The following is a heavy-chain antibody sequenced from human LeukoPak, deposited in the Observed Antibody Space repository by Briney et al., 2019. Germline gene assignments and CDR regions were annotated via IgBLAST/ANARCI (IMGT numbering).Heavy chain of an antibody. J-gene: IGHJ4*02. D-gene: IGHD1-26*01. Sequence: SVKVSCKASGGTFSSYAISWVRQAPGQGLEWMGGIIPIFGTANYAQKFQGGVTITADESTSTAYMELSSLRSEDTAVYYCARAAKYSGSYLGNYFDYWGQGTLVTVSS. CDR3: ARAAKYSGSYLGNYFDY. CDR2: IIPIFGTA. CDR1: GGTFSSYA. V-gene: IGHV1-69*01.